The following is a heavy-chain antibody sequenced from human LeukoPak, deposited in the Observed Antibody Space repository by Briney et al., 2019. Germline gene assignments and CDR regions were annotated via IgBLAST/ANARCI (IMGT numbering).Heavy chain of an antibody. D-gene: IGHD5-18*01. Sequence: ASVTVSCKASGYTFTNYYMHWVRQAPGQGGEGMGIINPSGGRTSYAHKFQGRVTMTRDTATSTVYMELRSRRSEDTAVYYCARPQRGYSYGAYYYYGMDVWGQGTTVTVSS. V-gene: IGHV1-46*01. CDR2: INPSGGRT. J-gene: IGHJ6*02. CDR3: ARPQRGYSYGAYYYYGMDV. CDR1: GYTFTNYY.